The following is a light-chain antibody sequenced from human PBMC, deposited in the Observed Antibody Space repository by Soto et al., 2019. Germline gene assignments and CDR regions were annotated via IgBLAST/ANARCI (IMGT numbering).Light chain of an antibody. CDR3: QQYGSSPTT. V-gene: IGKV3-20*01. J-gene: IGKJ1*01. Sequence: EIVLTQSPATLSLSLGERATPSCRASQSVSSSYLAWYQQKPGQAPRLLIYGASSRATGIPDRFSGSGSGTDFTLTISRLEPEDFAVYYCQQYGSSPTTFGQGTKVDIK. CDR1: QSVSSSY. CDR2: GAS.